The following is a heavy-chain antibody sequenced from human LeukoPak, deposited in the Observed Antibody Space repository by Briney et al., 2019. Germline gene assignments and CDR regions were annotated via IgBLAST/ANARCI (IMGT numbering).Heavy chain of an antibody. CDR1: GFTFSDYY. CDR2: ISSSGSTK. J-gene: IGHJ5*02. V-gene: IGHV3-11*04. CDR3: PRGSEWDLLGSCDR. Sequence: GGSLRLSCAASGFTFSDYYMSWIRQAPGKGLEWVSYISSSGSTKYYADSVKGRFTISRDNAKNSLYLQMNSLRVEDTAVYYCPRGSEWDLLGSCDRWGQGTLVTVSS. D-gene: IGHD1-26*01.